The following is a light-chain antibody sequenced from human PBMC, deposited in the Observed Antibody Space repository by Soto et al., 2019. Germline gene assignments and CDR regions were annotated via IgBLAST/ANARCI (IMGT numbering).Light chain of an antibody. CDR1: QSVSSY. V-gene: IGKV3-20*01. Sequence: EIVMTPSPATLSVSPGERASLSCRASQSVSSYLAWYQQKPGQAPRLLIYAASNRATGIPARFSGSGSGTDFTLTISRLEPEDFAAYYCQRYGRSLPITFGQGTRLEIK. CDR2: AAS. CDR3: QRYGRSLPIT. J-gene: IGKJ5*01.